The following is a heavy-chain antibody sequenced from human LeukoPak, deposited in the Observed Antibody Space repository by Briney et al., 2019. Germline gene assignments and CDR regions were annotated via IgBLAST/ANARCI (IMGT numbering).Heavy chain of an antibody. J-gene: IGHJ4*02. D-gene: IGHD7-27*01. CDR3: ARAGANRGYYFDY. CDR1: GGSISSYY. Sequence: SETLSLTCTVSGGSISSYYWSWIRQPPGKGLEWIGYMYYSGSTNYNPSLKSRVTISVDTSKNQFSLKLSSVTAADTAVYYCARAGANRGYYFDYWGQGTLVTVSS. V-gene: IGHV4-59*01. CDR2: MYYSGST.